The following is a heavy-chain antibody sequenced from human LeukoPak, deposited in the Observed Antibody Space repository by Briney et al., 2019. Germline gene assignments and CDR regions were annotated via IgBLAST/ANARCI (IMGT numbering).Heavy chain of an antibody. J-gene: IGHJ4*02. V-gene: IGHV4-61*02. D-gene: IGHD3-22*01. Sequence: PSETLSLTCTVSGGSISSDSYYWSWIRQPAGKGLEWIGRIYTSGSTNYNPSLKSRVTISVDTSKNQFSLKLSSVTAADTAVYYCAREQSYYYDSSGYYSGDYFDYWGQGTLVTVSS. CDR2: IYTSGST. CDR3: AREQSYYYDSSGYYSGDYFDY. CDR1: GGSISSDSYY.